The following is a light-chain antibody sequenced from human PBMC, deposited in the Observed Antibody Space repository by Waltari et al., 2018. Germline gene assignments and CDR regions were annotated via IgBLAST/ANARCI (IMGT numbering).Light chain of an antibody. Sequence: QSALAQPRSMSGSPGQSVAISCTGTSSDVGGYNFVSWYQQHPDKAPKLIIYDVNKRPSGVPDRFSGSKSGNTASLTISGLQAEDEAHYYCQSFDSNLNGGVLFGGGTKLTVL. J-gene: IGLJ2*01. CDR3: QSFDSNLNGGVL. CDR2: DVN. CDR1: SSDVGGYNF. V-gene: IGLV2-11*01.